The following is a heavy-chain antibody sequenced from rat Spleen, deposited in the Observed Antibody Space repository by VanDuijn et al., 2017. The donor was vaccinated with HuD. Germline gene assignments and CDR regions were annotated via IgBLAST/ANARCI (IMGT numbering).Heavy chain of an antibody. D-gene: IGHD1-1*01. CDR1: GFTFKKYW. CDR2: ITDTGGTT. Sequence: EVQLVQSGGGLVQPGGSLKVSCVASGFTFKKYWMAWIRQAPGKGLEWVASITDTGGTTYYPDSVKGRFTISRDNAESTLYLQMNSLRSEDTATYYCTRENYYSGEYWGQGVMVTVSS. CDR3: TRENYYSGEY. J-gene: IGHJ2*01. V-gene: IGHV5-31*01.